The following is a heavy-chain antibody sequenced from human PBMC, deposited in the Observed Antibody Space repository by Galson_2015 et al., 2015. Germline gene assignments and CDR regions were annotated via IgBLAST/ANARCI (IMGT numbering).Heavy chain of an antibody. D-gene: IGHD3-3*01. Sequence: QSGAEVKKPGASVKVSCKASGGTFSSYAISWVRQAPGQGLEWMGGIIPIFGTANYAQKFQGRVTITADKSTSTAYMELSSLRSEDTAVYYCARDGRRDFWSGRTTYFDYWGQGTLVTVSS. J-gene: IGHJ4*02. CDR3: ARDGRRDFWSGRTTYFDY. CDR2: IIPIFGTA. V-gene: IGHV1-69*06. CDR1: GGTFSSYA.